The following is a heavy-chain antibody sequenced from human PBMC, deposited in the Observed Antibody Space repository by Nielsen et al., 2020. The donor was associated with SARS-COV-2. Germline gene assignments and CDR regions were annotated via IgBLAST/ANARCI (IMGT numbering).Heavy chain of an antibody. CDR3: ARQRYGLDV. Sequence: SLKISCAASGFTFDDYAMHWVRQAPGKGLEWVSGISWNSGSIGYADSVKGRFTISRDNAKNSLYLEMNSLRPEDTALYYCARQRYGLDVWGQGTTVTVSS. CDR1: GFTFDDYA. D-gene: IGHD5-24*01. J-gene: IGHJ6*02. CDR2: ISWNSGSI. V-gene: IGHV3-9*01.